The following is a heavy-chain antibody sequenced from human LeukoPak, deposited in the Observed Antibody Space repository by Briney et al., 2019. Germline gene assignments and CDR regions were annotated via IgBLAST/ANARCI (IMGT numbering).Heavy chain of an antibody. J-gene: IGHJ4*02. Sequence: PGGSLRLSCAASGFTFSSYSMNWVRQAPGKGLEWVSSISSSSSYIYYADSVKGRFTISRDNAKNSLYLQMNSLRAEDTAVYYCARRAGAYSHPYDYWGQGTLVTVSS. CDR1: GFTFSSYS. D-gene: IGHD4/OR15-4a*01. CDR2: ISSSSSYI. CDR3: ARRAGAYSHPYDY. V-gene: IGHV3-21*01.